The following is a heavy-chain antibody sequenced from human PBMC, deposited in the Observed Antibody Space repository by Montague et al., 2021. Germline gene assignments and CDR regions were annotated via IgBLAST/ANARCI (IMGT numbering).Heavy chain of an antibody. CDR3: ARVRLSYTSSFYGFFGY. J-gene: IGHJ4*02. D-gene: IGHD6-6*01. CDR1: GFTFRSYA. Sequence: SLRLSCAASGFTFRSYAMSWVRQSAGKGLEWVSTITASGATTYYEDSVKGRFTISRDNSKNTLDNSKNTLYLQMNSLRAEDTAVYYCARVRLSYTSSFYGFFGYWGQGTLVTVSS. CDR2: ITASGATT. V-gene: IGHV3-23*01.